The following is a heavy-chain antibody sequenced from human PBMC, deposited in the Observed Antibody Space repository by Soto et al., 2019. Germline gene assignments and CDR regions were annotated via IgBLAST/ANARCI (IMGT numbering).Heavy chain of an antibody. CDR3: ARDRHPLDL. Sequence: SETLSLTCAVSGGSISDTQWWSWVRQPPGKGLEWIGEIYYRGSTNYNPSLKSRVTISVDKANNRLSLSLTSVTAADTAVYYCARDRHPLDLWGQGTLVTVSS. CDR1: GGSISDTQW. V-gene: IGHV4-4*02. J-gene: IGHJ5*02. CDR2: IYYRGST.